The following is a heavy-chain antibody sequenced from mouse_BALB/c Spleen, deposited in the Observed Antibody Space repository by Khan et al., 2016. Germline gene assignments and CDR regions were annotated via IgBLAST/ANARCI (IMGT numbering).Heavy chain of an antibody. CDR3: AKVDYYASGGAWFAY. J-gene: IGHJ3*01. V-gene: IGHV2-5-1*01. Sequence: VELVESGPSLVQPSQSLSITCTVSGFSLTTYVVHWVRQSPGKGLEWLGVIWRGGNTDYNAAFMSRLRITKDNSKSQVFFKMNSLQADDTAIYXCAKVDYYASGGAWFAYWGQGSLVTVSA. CDR2: IWRGGNT. CDR1: GFSLTTYV. D-gene: IGHD2-1*01.